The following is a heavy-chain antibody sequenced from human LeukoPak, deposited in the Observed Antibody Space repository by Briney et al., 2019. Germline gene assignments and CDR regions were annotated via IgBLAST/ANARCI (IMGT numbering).Heavy chain of an antibody. CDR2: IYYSGST. D-gene: IGHD6-19*01. CDR1: GGSIGSYY. V-gene: IGHV4-59*01. J-gene: IGHJ4*02. Sequence: SETLSLTCTVSGGSIGSYYWSWIRQPPGKGLEWIGYIYYSGSTNYNPSLKSRVTISVDTSKNQFSLKLSSVTAADTAVYYCARQDESSATDYWGQGTLVTVSS. CDR3: ARQDESSATDY.